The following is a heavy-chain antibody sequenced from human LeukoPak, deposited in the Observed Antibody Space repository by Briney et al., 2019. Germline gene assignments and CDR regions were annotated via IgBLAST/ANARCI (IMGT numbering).Heavy chain of an antibody. CDR1: GGSISSGGYY. CDR2: IYYSGST. CDR3: ERDLYKYGGNSGLV. V-gene: IGHV4-31*03. Sequence: PSETLSLTCTASGGSISSGGYYWSWIRQHPGKGLEWIGYIYYSGSTYYNPSLKSRVTISVDTSKNQFSLKLSSVTAADTAVYYCERDLYKYGGNSGLVWGHGTLVTVSS. D-gene: IGHD4-23*01. J-gene: IGHJ4*01.